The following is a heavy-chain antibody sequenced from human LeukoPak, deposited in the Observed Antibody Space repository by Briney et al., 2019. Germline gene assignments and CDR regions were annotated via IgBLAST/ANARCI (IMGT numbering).Heavy chain of an antibody. CDR2: IPYDGSNK. D-gene: IGHD3-10*01. V-gene: IGHV3-30*04. J-gene: IGHJ5*02. CDR3: ARKAAWFGEFDP. CDR1: GFTFSSYA. Sequence: PGGSLRLSCAASGFTFSSYAMHWVRQAPGKGLEWVAVIPYDGSNKYYADSVKGRFTISRDNSKNTLYLQMNSLRAEDTAVYYCARKAAWFGEFDPWGQGTLVTVSS.